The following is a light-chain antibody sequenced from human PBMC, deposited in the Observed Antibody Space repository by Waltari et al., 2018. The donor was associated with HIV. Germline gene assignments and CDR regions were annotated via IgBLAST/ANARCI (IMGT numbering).Light chain of an antibody. J-gene: IGKJ5*01. Sequence: DIRMTQSPSSLSASVGDRVTITCQASQDITNLLNWYQQKPGAAPKLLIYDASILEVGVSSRFSGTGSGTTFRLTITSLQSEDVGTYYCQQYGNVPPSTFGQGTRVEI. V-gene: IGKV1-33*01. CDR2: DAS. CDR3: QQYGNVPPST. CDR1: QDITNL.